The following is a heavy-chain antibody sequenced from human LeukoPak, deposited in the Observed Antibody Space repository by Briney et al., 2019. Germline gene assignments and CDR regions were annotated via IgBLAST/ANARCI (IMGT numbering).Heavy chain of an antibody. Sequence: SSETLSLTCAVSGYSISSGYYWGWIRRPPGKGLEWIGSIYHSGSTYYNPSLKSRVTISVDTSKNQFSLKLSSVTAADTAVYYCASKQQLVRGLEWFQHWGQGTLVTVSS. J-gene: IGHJ1*01. CDR3: ASKQQLVRGLEWFQH. V-gene: IGHV4-38-2*01. D-gene: IGHD6-13*01. CDR2: IYHSGST. CDR1: GYSISSGYY.